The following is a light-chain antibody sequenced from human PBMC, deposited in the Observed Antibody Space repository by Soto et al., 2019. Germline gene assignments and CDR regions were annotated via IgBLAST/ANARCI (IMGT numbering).Light chain of an antibody. V-gene: IGKV1-5*01. CDR3: QHYNSYSEA. CDR2: HAS. J-gene: IGKJ1*01. CDR1: QIISNW. Sequence: IQMTQSPSTLSASIGDRVTITCRASQIISNWLAWYQQKPGRAPKLLIFHASTLQTGVPSRFRGSGFGTEFTLTISSLQPDDFATYYCQHYNSYSEAFGQGTKVDIK.